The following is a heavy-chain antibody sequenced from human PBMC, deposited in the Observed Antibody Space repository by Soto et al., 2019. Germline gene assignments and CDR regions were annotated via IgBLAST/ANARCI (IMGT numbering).Heavy chain of an antibody. CDR1: GISFDDYA. V-gene: IGHV3-9*01. J-gene: IGHJ4*02. CDR2: INWDSGDI. CDR3: AKDTAPGFYDANGHLDY. Sequence: GGSLRLSCVVSGISFDDYAMHWVRQVPGKGLEWVSGINWDSGDIGYADSVKGRFTISRDNAKNSLYLQMNSLKTEDTALYYCAKDTAPGFYDANGHLDYWGQGTPVHRLL. D-gene: IGHD2-8*01.